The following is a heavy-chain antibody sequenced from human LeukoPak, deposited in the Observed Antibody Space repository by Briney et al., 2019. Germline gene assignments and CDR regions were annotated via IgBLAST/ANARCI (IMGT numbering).Heavy chain of an antibody. CDR2: IYYSGST. CDR3: ASSSLGYYFDY. J-gene: IGHJ4*02. D-gene: IGHD5-12*01. CDR1: GGSISSYY. V-gene: IGHV4-59*01. Sequence: SQTLSLTCTVSGGSISSYYWSWIRQPPGKGLEWIGYIYYSGSTNYNPSLKSRVTISVDTSKNQFSLKLSSVTAADTAVYYCASSSLGYYFDYWGQGTLVTVSS.